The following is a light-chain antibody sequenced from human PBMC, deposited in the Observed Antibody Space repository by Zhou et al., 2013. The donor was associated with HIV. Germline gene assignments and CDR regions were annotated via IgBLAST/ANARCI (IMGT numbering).Light chain of an antibody. CDR2: KTS. CDR3: QQYNSYPRT. Sequence: DIQVTQSPSTLSASVGDRVIITCRASQEISDSLAWFQQKPGQAPKLLIYKTSTLQSGVPSRFSGSGSGTEFTLTISSLQPDDFATYYCQQYNSYPRTFGQGTKVEIK. J-gene: IGKJ1*01. V-gene: IGKV1-5*03. CDR1: QEISDS.